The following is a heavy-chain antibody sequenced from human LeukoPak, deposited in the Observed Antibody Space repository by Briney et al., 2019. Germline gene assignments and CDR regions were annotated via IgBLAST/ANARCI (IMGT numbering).Heavy chain of an antibody. J-gene: IGHJ4*02. V-gene: IGHV3-23*01. Sequence: GGSLRLSCVASGFTFSSYALSWVRQAPGKGLEWVSAISGSGGSTYYADSVKGRFTISRDNSKNTLYLQMNSLRAEDTAVYYCAKDYYDSSGYYQGVGYYFDYWGQGTLVTVSS. CDR2: ISGSGGST. CDR1: GFTFSSYA. D-gene: IGHD3-22*01. CDR3: AKDYYDSSGYYQGVGYYFDY.